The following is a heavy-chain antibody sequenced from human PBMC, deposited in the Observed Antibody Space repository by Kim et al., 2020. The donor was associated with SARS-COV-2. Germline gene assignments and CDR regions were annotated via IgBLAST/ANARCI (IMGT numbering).Heavy chain of an antibody. CDR2: ISSSGSTI. D-gene: IGHD4-17*01. V-gene: IGHV3-48*03. CDR3: ARDSPVTPLDDY. CDR1: GFTFSSYE. J-gene: IGHJ4*02. Sequence: GGSLRLSCAASGFTFSSYEMNWVRQAPGKGLEWVSYISSSGSTIYYADSVKGRFTISRDNAKNSLYLQMNSLRAEDTAVYYCARDSPVTPLDDYWGQGTLVTVSS.